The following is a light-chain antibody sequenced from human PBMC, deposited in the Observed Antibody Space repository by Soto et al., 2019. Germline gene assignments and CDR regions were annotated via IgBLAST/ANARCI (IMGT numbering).Light chain of an antibody. CDR3: LQDYSPPWT. V-gene: IGKV1-6*01. J-gene: IGKJ1*01. Sequence: AIQMTQFPSSLSASVGDRVTITCRASQAIRNELGWYQQKPGQAPKVLIYAACSLQSGVPSRFSGSGSGTDFTLTISSLQPEDFATYYCLQDYSPPWTFGQGTKVEVK. CDR2: AAC. CDR1: QAIRNE.